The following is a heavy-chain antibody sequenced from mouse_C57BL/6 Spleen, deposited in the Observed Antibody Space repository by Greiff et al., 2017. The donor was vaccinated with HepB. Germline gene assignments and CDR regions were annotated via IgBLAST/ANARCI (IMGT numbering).Heavy chain of an antibody. CDR3: ARPGYDGYPWFAY. Sequence: QVQLQQSGAELVRPGTSVKVSCKASGYAFTNYLIEWVKQRPGQGLEWIGVINPGSGGTNYNEKFKGKATLTADKSSSTAYMQLSSLTSEDSAVYFCARPGYDGYPWFAYWGQGTLVTVSA. J-gene: IGHJ3*01. D-gene: IGHD2-3*01. V-gene: IGHV1-54*01. CDR1: GYAFTNYL. CDR2: INPGSGGT.